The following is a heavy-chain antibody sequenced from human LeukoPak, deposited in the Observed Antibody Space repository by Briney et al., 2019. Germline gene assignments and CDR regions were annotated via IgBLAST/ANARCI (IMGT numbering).Heavy chain of an antibody. D-gene: IGHD6-19*01. Sequence: GGSLRLSCAASGFTFSSYGMHWVRQAPGKGLEWVAVIWYDGSQKYYVDSVKGRFTISRDNARNSLYLQMNSLRAEDTAVYWAVAGTTYWGQGTLVTVSS. CDR1: GFTFSSYG. CDR3: VAGTTY. CDR2: IWYDGSQK. J-gene: IGHJ4*02. V-gene: IGHV3-33*03.